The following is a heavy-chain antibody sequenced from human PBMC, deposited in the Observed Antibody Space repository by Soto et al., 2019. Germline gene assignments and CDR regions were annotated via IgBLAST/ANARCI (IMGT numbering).Heavy chain of an antibody. Sequence: QVQLVQSGAEVKSPGASVKVSCKASGYTFSNNGINWVRQAPGQGLEWMGWISAYTGNTKYAQSFQGRVTMTTDTSTTAAYLELRTLRYDDTAVYYCVRKGGECEPADYWGEGTLVTVSS. CDR1: GYTFSNNG. J-gene: IGHJ4*02. CDR3: VRKGGECEPADY. V-gene: IGHV1-18*01. CDR2: ISAYTGNT. D-gene: IGHD4-17*01.